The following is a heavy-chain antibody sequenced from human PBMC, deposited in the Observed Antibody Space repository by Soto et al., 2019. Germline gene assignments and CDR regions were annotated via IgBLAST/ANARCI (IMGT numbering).Heavy chain of an antibody. CDR1: GGSISSGGYY. D-gene: IGHD1-26*01. CDR3: ARDQDSGSYLGNYYYGMDV. V-gene: IGHV4-31*03. J-gene: IGHJ6*02. Sequence: TLSLTCTVSGGSISSGGYYWSWIRQHPGKGLEWIGYIYYSGSTYHNPSLKSRVTISVDTSKNQFSLKLSSVTAADTAVYYCARDQDSGSYLGNYYYGMDVWGQGTTVTVSS. CDR2: IYYSGST.